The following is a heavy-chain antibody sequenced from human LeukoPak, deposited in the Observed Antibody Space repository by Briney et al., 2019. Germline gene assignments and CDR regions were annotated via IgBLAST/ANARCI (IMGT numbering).Heavy chain of an antibody. CDR2: ISYDESDK. J-gene: IGHJ6*02. D-gene: IGHD2-15*01. V-gene: IGHV3-30*18. CDR1: GFTFSGYW. CDR3: AKGVVAATNAAYYGMDV. Sequence: GGSLRLSCAASGFTFSGYWMTWVRQAPGKGLEWVAVISYDESDKYYADSVKGRFTISRDNSKNTLYLQMNSLRPEDTAVYYCAKGVVAATNAAYYGMDVWGQGTTVTVSS.